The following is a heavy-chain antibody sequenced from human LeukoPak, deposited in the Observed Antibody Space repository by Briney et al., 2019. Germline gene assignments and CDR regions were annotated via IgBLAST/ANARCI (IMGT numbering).Heavy chain of an antibody. J-gene: IGHJ4*02. D-gene: IGHD3-3*01. CDR1: GFTFSDYY. V-gene: IGHV3-11*04. Sequence: GGSLRLSCAASGFTFSDYYMSWIRQAPGKGLEWVSYISSSGSTIYYADSVKGRFTISRDNAKNSLYLQMNSLRAEDTAVYYCARDQTIFGVVITPADYWGQGTLVTVSS. CDR3: ARDQTIFGVVITPADY. CDR2: ISSSGSTI.